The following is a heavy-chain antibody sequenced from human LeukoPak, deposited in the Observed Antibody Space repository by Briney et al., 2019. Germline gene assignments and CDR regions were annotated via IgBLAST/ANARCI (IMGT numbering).Heavy chain of an antibody. V-gene: IGHV3-30-3*01. D-gene: IGHD6-19*01. CDR1: GFTFSSYA. Sequence: QPGGSLRLSCAASGFTFSSYAMHWVRQAPGKGLEWVAVISYDGSNKYYADSVKGRFTISRDNSENTLYLQMNSLRAEDTAVYYCARDRGIAVAGPVDYWGQGTLVTVSS. CDR3: ARDRGIAVAGPVDY. J-gene: IGHJ4*02. CDR2: ISYDGSNK.